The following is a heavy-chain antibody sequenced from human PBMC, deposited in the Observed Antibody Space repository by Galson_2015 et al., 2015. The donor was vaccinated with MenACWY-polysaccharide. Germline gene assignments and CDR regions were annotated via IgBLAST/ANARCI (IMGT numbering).Heavy chain of an antibody. D-gene: IGHD4-17*01. CDR3: ATGDYGSRRGRCY. CDR2: INSGSTTI. V-gene: IGHV3-48*02. Sequence: SLRLSCAASGFSLHTYTVIWVRQVPGKGLEWLSYINSGSTTIHYADSVKGRFTVSRDNVKNSVYLQMNSLRDEDTALYYCATGDYGSRRGRCYWGQGSLVTVSS. CDR1: GFSLHTYT. J-gene: IGHJ4*02.